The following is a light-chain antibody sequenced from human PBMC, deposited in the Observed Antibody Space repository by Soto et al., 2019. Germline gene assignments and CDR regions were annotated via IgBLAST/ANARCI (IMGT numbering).Light chain of an antibody. CDR3: QQRVSWWT. CDR1: QSVRSS. J-gene: IGKJ1*01. CDR2: DAS. Sequence: EIVLTQSPATLSLSPGERATLSCRASQSVRSSLAWYQQRPGQAPRLLIYDASNRATGIPARFSGSGSGTDFTLTISSLEAEDSAVYYWQQRVSWWTFGQGTKVEIK. V-gene: IGKV3-11*01.